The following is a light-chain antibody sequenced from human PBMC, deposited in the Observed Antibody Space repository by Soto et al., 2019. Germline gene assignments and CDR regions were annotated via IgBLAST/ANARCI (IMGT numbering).Light chain of an antibody. J-gene: IGKJ1*01. V-gene: IGKV3-20*01. Sequence: ESVLTQSPGTLSLSPGERATLSCRASQSVSGSYLAWYQEKPGQAPRLLIYAASSRATGIPDRVSGSGSGTDFSLTISRLEPEDFAVYYCQQYGSSPRTFGQGTKVDIK. CDR2: AAS. CDR1: QSVSGSY. CDR3: QQYGSSPRT.